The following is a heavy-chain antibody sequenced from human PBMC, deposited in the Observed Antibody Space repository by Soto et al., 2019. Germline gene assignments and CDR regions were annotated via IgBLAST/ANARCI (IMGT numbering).Heavy chain of an antibody. CDR1: GYTFTTYA. J-gene: IGHJ4*02. Sequence: QVQLVQSGAEVKKPGASVKVSCKASGYTFTTYAIHWVRQAPGQRLEWMGWINAGYGNTKYSQKFQGRVTFTRDTSASTAYMELSSLRSEDTAVYYCARGGGMVAPIDYWGQGTLVTVSS. CDR2: INAGYGNT. CDR3: ARGGGMVAPIDY. D-gene: IGHD1-26*01. V-gene: IGHV1-3*01.